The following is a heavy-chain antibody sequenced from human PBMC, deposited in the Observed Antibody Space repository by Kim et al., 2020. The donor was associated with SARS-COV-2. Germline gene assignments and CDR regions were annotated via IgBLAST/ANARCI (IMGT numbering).Heavy chain of an antibody. CDR3: ATEPEILSGSYFGT. Sequence: GGSLRLSCAASGFTFTNYAMSWVRQAPGKGLEWVSAISGSGFSTFYADSVKGRFSISRDNSKNTIYLHINSLRAEATAVYYCATEPEILSGSYFGTWGQGTLVFVSS. V-gene: IGHV3-23*01. CDR1: GFTFTNYA. D-gene: IGHD1-26*01. CDR2: ISGSGFST. J-gene: IGHJ4*02.